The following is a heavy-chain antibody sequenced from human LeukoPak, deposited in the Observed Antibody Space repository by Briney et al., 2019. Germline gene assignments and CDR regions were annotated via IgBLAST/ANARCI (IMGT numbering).Heavy chain of an antibody. Sequence: GGSLRLSCAASGFTFTTYSMNWVRQAPGKGPEWVSSISSTSSYVYYADSVRGRFTISRDNAKNSLYLQMNSLRAEDTALYYCAKPSLPTYINDYGDQYYFDYWGQGTLITVSS. CDR2: ISSTSSYV. CDR3: AKPSLPTYINDYGDQYYFDY. D-gene: IGHD4-17*01. J-gene: IGHJ4*02. V-gene: IGHV3-21*04. CDR1: GFTFTTYS.